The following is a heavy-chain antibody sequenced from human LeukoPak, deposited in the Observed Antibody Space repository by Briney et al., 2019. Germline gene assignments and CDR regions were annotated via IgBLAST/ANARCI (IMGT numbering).Heavy chain of an antibody. CDR1: GGTFSSYA. CDR3: ASGGQTLPTVIYSTNWFDP. D-gene: IGHD3-22*01. J-gene: IGHJ5*02. Sequence: ASVKVSCKASGGTFSSYAISWVRQAPGQGLEWMGGIIPIFGTANYAQKFQGRVTITTDESTSTAYMELSSLRSEDAAVYYCASGGQTLPTVIYSTNWFDPWGQGTLVTVSS. CDR2: IIPIFGTA. V-gene: IGHV1-69*05.